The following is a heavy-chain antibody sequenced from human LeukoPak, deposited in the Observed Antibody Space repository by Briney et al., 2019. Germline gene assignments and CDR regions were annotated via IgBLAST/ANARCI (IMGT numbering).Heavy chain of an antibody. CDR2: IYTSGNT. CDR1: GGSISSGSYY. V-gene: IGHV4-61*02. CDR3: ARHRLDYYGSGSYLNWFDP. D-gene: IGHD3-10*01. J-gene: IGHJ5*02. Sequence: PSQTLSLTCTVSGGSISSGSYYWTWIRQPAGKGLELIGRIYTSGNTNYNPSLKSRVTISVDTSKNQFSLKLSSVTAADTAVYYCARHRLDYYGSGSYLNWFDPWGQGTLVTVSS.